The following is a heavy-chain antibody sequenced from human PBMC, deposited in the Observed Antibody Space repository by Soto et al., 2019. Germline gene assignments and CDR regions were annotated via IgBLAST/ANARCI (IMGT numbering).Heavy chain of an antibody. D-gene: IGHD6-13*01. V-gene: IGHV4-31*03. J-gene: IGHJ5*02. Sequence: PSETLSLTCTVSGGSISSGGYYWSWIGQHPGKGLEWIGYIYYSGSTYYNPSLKSRVTISVDTSKNQFSLKLSSVTAADTAVYYCARATSIAAGFDPWGQGTLVTVSS. CDR2: IYYSGST. CDR1: GGSISSGGYY. CDR3: ARATSIAAGFDP.